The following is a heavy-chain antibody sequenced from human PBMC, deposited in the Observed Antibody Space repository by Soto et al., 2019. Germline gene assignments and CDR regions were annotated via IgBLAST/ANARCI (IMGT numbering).Heavy chain of an antibody. Sequence: GGSLRLSCAASGFTFSSYTMSWVCQAQGKGLEWVSAISGSGDYTYYADSVKGRFTISRDNSKNTLYLQMNSLRAEDTAFYYCAKPQWELLDWGQGTLVTVSS. CDR1: GFTFSSYT. CDR3: AKPQWELLD. J-gene: IGHJ4*02. CDR2: ISGSGDYT. V-gene: IGHV3-23*01. D-gene: IGHD1-26*01.